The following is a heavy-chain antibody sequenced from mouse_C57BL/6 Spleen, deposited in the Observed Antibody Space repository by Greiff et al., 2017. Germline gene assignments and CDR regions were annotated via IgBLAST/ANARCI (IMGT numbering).Heavy chain of an antibody. J-gene: IGHJ2*01. V-gene: IGHV1-81*01. CDR1: GYTFTSYG. Sequence: QVQLKQSGAELARPGASVKLSCKASGYTFTSYGISWVKQRTGQGLEWIGEIYPRSGNTYYNEKFKGKATLTADKSSSTAYMALRSLTSEDSAVYFCARGDYDYDGHYFDYWGQGTTLTVSS. CDR3: ARGDYDYDGHYFDY. CDR2: IYPRSGNT. D-gene: IGHD2-4*01.